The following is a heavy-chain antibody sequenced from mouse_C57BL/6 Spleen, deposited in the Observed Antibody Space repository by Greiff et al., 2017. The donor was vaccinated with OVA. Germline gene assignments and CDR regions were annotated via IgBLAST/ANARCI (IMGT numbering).Heavy chain of an antibody. CDR3: ARGLPYYFDY. V-gene: IGHV5-16*01. CDR2: INYDGSST. J-gene: IGHJ2*01. D-gene: IGHD1-2*01. CDR1: GFTFSDYY. Sequence: EVKLVESEGGLVQPGSSMKLSCTASGFTFSDYYMAWVRQVPEKGLEWVANINYDGSSTYYLDSLKSRFIISIDNAKNILYLQMSSLKSEDTATDYCARGLPYYFDYWGQGTTRTVSS.